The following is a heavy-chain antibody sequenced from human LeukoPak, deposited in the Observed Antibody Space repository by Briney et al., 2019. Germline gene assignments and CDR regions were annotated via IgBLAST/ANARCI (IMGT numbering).Heavy chain of an antibody. CDR2: IYHSGST. CDR3: ARKIGSSGAFDI. J-gene: IGHJ3*02. V-gene: IGHV4-4*02. D-gene: IGHD1-26*01. CDR1: GGPISSTNW. Sequence: SETLSLTCAVSGGPISSTNWWRWVRQPPGKGLEWIGEIYHSGSTNYDPCLRSRITISVDKSKDQFSLRLSSVTAADTAVYYCARKIGSSGAFDIWGQGTMVTVSS.